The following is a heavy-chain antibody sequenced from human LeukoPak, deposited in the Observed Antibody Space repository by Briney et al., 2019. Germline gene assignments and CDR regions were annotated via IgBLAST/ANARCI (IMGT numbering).Heavy chain of an antibody. J-gene: IGHJ2*01. CDR2: ISSSSSYT. D-gene: IGHD3-10*01. Sequence: GGSLRLSCAASGFTFSDYYMSWIRQAPGKGLEWVSYISSSSSYTNYADSVKGRFTISRDNAKNSLYLQMNSLRAEDTAVYYCARKSPNYYGSGSYEQGYWYFYLWGRGTLVTVSS. CDR1: GFTFSDYY. CDR3: ARKSPNYYGSGSYEQGYWYFYL. V-gene: IGHV3-11*06.